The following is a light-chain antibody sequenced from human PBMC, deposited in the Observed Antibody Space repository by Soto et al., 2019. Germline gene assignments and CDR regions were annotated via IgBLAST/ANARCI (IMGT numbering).Light chain of an antibody. CDR1: SSDVGDYNY. CDR2: EVS. V-gene: IGLV2-14*01. CDR3: SSYTSITTHVV. Sequence: QSALTQPASVSGSPGQSITISCTGTSSDVGDYNYVSWYQQHPGKAPKLMIYEVSYRPSGVSNRFSGSKSGNTASLTVSGLQAEDEADYYCSSYTSITTHVVFGGGTKLTVL. J-gene: IGLJ2*01.